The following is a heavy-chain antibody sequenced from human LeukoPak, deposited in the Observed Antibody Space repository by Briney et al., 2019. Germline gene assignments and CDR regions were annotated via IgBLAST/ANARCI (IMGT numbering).Heavy chain of an antibody. D-gene: IGHD1-14*01. J-gene: IGHJ4*02. V-gene: IGHV4-34*01. CDR1: GGSFSGYY. CDR2: INHSGST. Sequence: SETLSLTCAVYGGSFSGYYWSWIRQPPGKGLEWIGEINHSGSTNYNPSLKSRVTISVDTSKNQFSLKLSSVTAADTAVYYCARDNPGLKFWGQGTLVTVSS. CDR3: ARDNPGLKF.